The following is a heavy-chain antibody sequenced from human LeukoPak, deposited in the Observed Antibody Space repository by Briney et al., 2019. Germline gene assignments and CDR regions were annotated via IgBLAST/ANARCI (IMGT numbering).Heavy chain of an antibody. CDR3: ARAALDAFDI. CDR2: ISSSSSYI. J-gene: IGHJ3*02. V-gene: IGHV3-21*01. CDR1: GFTLSSYS. Sequence: GESLRLSCVASGFTLSSYSMNWVRQAPGKGLEWVSSISSSSSYIYYADSVKGRFTISRDNAKNSLYLQMNSLRAEDTAVYYCARAALDAFDIWGQGTMVTVSS.